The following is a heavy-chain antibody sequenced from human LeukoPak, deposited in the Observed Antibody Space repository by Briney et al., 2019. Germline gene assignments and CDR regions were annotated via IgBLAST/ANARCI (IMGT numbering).Heavy chain of an antibody. D-gene: IGHD3-16*02. CDR2: IYHSGST. V-gene: IGHV4-38-2*02. CDR3: ASSGGEYYDYVWGSYRYHYYFDY. CDR1: GYSISSGYY. Sequence: SETLSLTCTVSGYSISSGYYWGWIRQPPGKGLEWIGSIYHSGSTYYNPSLKSRVTISVDTSKNQFSLKLSSVTAADTAVYYCASSGGEYYDYVWGSYRYHYYFDYWGQGTLVTVSS. J-gene: IGHJ4*02.